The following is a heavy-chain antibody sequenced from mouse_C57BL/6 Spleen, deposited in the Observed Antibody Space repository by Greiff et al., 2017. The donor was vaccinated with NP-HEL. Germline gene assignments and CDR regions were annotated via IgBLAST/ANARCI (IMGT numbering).Heavy chain of an antibody. CDR3: ARWFYDGYSYYFDY. CDR2: IYPGSGNT. J-gene: IGHJ2*01. CDR1: GYTFTDYY. D-gene: IGHD2-3*01. V-gene: IGHV1-76*01. Sequence: VQLQQSGAELVRPGASVKLSCKASGYTFTDYYINWVKQRPGQGLEWIARIYPGSGNTYYNEKFKGKATLTAEKSSSTAYMQLSSLTSEDSAVYFCARWFYDGYSYYFDYWGQGTTLTVSS.